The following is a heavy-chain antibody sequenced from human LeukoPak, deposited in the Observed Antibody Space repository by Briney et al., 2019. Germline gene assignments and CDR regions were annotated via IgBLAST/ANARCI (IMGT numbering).Heavy chain of an antibody. V-gene: IGHV3-21*01. J-gene: IGHJ4*02. CDR1: GFTFSSYS. CDR3: ARGVLLWFGEFFDY. Sequence: GGSLRLSCVASGFTFSSYSMNWVRPAPGKGLEWVSSISSSTSYIYYADSLKGRLTISRDNAKKSVYLQMNRLRAEDTAVYYCARGVLLWFGEFFDYWGQGTLVTVSS. CDR2: ISSSTSYI. D-gene: IGHD3-10*01.